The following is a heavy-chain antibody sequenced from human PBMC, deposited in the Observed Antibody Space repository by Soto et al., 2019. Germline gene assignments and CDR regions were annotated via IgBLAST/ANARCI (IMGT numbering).Heavy chain of an antibody. V-gene: IGHV1-2*04. D-gene: IGHD1-26*01. CDR3: AREDAGNGRYAKFDY. J-gene: IGHJ4*02. CDR1: GYTFTGYY. Sequence: QVQLVQSGAEVKKPGASVKVSCKASGYTFTGYYMHWVRQATGQGLEWMGWINPNSGGTNYAKKFQGWVTMTRDTSISTAYMELSRLRSDDTAVDYCAREDAGNGRYAKFDYWGKGTLVTVSS. CDR2: INPNSGGT.